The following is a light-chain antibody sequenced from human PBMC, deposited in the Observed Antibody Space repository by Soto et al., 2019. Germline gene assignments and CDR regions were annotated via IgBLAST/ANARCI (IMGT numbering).Light chain of an antibody. Sequence: QSVLTQPPSASGTPGQRVTISCSGSSSNIGSNTVNWYQQLPGTAPKLLIYSNNQRPSGVPDRFSGSKSGTSASLAISGLQSEDEADYCCAAWDDSLNGWVFGGRTKLTVL. V-gene: IGLV1-44*01. J-gene: IGLJ3*02. CDR1: SSNIGSNT. CDR3: AAWDDSLNGWV. CDR2: SNN.